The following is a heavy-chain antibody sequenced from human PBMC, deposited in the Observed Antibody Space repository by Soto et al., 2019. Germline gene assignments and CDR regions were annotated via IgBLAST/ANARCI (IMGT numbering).Heavy chain of an antibody. D-gene: IGHD2-15*01. CDR3: ARDLYCSGGTCFSFEY. J-gene: IGHJ4*02. CDR1: GYTFTTYY. Sequence: ASVKVSCKASGYTFTTYYINWVRQAPGQGLEWMGLINPSDGTTNYAQKFQGRVTMTRDTSTSTVNMELSSLRSDDTAVYYCARDLYCSGGTCFSFEYWGQGIIVTVSS. V-gene: IGHV1-46*03. CDR2: INPSDGTT.